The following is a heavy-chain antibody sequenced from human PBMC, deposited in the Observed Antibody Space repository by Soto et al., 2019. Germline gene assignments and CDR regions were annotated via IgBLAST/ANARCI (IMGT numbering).Heavy chain of an antibody. Sequence: QVRLQESGPGLVKPSETLSLTCTVSGASISNYYWSWIRQPAGKGLECLGRIYASGTTTYNPSLRSRVTMSVDTYKNQFYLNLNSVTAEATAVYYCARESRSELGKVEYWGQGTLVTVSA. V-gene: IGHV4-4*07. CDR2: IYASGTT. D-gene: IGHD1-1*01. J-gene: IGHJ4*02. CDR3: ARESRSELGKVEY. CDR1: GASISNYY.